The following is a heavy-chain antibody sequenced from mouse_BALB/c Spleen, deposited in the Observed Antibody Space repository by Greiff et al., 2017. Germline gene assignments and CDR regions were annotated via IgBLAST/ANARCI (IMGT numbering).Heavy chain of an antibody. D-gene: IGHD1-1*01. CDR1: GFNIKDTY. V-gene: IGHV14-3*02. CDR3: ARYDDYGRTPLAY. J-gene: IGHJ3*01. Sequence: VQLQQSGAELVKPGASVKLSCTASGFNIKDTYMHWVKQRPEQGLEWIGRIDPANGNTKYDPKFQGKATITADTSSNTAYLQLSSLTSEDTAVYYCARYDDYGRTPLAYWGQGTLVTVSA. CDR2: IDPANGNT.